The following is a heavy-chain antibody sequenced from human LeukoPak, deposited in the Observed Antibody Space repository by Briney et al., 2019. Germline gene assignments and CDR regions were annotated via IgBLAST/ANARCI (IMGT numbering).Heavy chain of an antibody. V-gene: IGHV4-34*01. Sequence: PSETLSLTCAVYGGSFSGYYWSWIRQPPGKGLERIGEINHSGSTNYNPSLKSRVTISVDTSKNQSSLKLSSVTAADTAVYYCARGHYSSSWYVDYWGQGTLVTVSS. J-gene: IGHJ4*02. CDR2: INHSGST. CDR1: GGSFSGYY. D-gene: IGHD6-13*01. CDR3: ARGHYSSSWYVDY.